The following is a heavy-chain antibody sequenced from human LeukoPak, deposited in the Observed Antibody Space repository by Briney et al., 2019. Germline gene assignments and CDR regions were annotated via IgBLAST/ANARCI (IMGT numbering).Heavy chain of an antibody. CDR3: ARGNNDFWSGYPYAFDI. J-gene: IGHJ3*02. Sequence: GGSLRLSCAASGFTFSSYSMNWVRQAPGEGLEWVSSISTSSSYIYYADSVKGRFTISRDNAKNSLYLQMNSLRAEDTAVYYCARGNNDFWSGYPYAFDIWGQGTMVTVSS. V-gene: IGHV3-21*01. D-gene: IGHD3-3*01. CDR1: GFTFSSYS. CDR2: ISTSSSYI.